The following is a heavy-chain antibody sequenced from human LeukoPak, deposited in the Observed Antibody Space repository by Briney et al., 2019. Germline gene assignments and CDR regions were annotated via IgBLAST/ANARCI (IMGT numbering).Heavy chain of an antibody. Sequence: GASVKVSCKASGFTFTSSAVQWVRQARGQRLEWIGWIVVGSGNTNYAQKFQERVTITRDMSTSTAYMELRSLRSEDTAVYYCAADPVGAGMTVWGQGTLVTVSS. CDR2: IVVGSGNT. J-gene: IGHJ4*02. D-gene: IGHD1-26*01. V-gene: IGHV1-58*01. CDR3: AADPVGAGMTV. CDR1: GFTFTSSA.